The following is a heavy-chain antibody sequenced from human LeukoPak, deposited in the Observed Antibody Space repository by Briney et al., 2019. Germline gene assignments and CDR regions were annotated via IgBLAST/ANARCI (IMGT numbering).Heavy chain of an antibody. CDR3: ARALYAYYYDSSGSFDY. CDR1: GFTFSSYS. D-gene: IGHD3-22*01. CDR2: ISSSSSYI. V-gene: IGHV3-21*01. J-gene: IGHJ4*02. Sequence: GGSLRLSCAASGFTFSSYSMNWVRQAPGKGLEWVSSISSSSSYICYADSVKGRFTISRDNAKNSLYLQMNSLRAEDTAVYYCARALYAYYYDSSGSFDYWGQGTLVTVSS.